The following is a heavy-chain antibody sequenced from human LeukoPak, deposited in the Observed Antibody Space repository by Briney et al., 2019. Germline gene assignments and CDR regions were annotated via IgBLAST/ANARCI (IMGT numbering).Heavy chain of an antibody. Sequence: GGSLRLSCAASGFILSDHYIDWVRRAPGKGLEWVGRTRNKANSYTTEYAASVKGRFTISRDDPKNLLYLQMNSLKREDTAVYYCGRSGRYRPSDLWGQGTLVTVSS. CDR1: GFILSDHY. CDR3: GRSGRYRPSDL. D-gene: IGHD1-26*01. V-gene: IGHV3-72*01. CDR2: TRNKANSYTT. J-gene: IGHJ5*02.